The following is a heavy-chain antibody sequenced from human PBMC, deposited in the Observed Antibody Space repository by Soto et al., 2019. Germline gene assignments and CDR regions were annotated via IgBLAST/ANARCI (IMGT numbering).Heavy chain of an antibody. CDR3: AKDEVGTVAGTSLPFDY. CDR1: GFTFSSYG. V-gene: IGHV3-30*18. D-gene: IGHD6-19*01. J-gene: IGHJ4*02. CDR2: ISYDGSNK. Sequence: QVQLVESGGGVVQPGRSLGLSCAASGFTFSSYGMHWVRQAPGKGLEWVAVISYDGSNKYYADSVKGRFTISRDNSKNTLYLQMNSLRAEDTAVYYCAKDEVGTVAGTSLPFDYWGQGTLVTVSS.